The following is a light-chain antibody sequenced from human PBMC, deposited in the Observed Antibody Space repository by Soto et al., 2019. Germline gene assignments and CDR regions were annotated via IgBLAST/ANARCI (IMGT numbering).Light chain of an antibody. CDR3: HQYKSYTPYT. CDR1: HSIDTW. V-gene: IGKV1-5*01. CDR2: DAS. J-gene: IGKJ2*01. Sequence: DIQMTQSPSALSASLGDRVTITCRASHSIDTWLAWYQPRPGKAPNLLIYDASSLASGVPSRFSGGGSGTEFTLTISNLQPDDFGTYYCHQYKSYTPYTIGQGTKVEIK.